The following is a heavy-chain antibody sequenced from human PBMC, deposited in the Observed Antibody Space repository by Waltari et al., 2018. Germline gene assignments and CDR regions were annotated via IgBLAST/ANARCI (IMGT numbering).Heavy chain of an antibody. J-gene: IGHJ4*02. CDR2: IYYSGST. Sequence: QVQLQESGPGLVKPSETLSLTCTVSGGSISSYYWSWIRQPPGKGLELIGYIYYSGSTNHNPSLKSRVTRSVDTSKNQFSLKLSSVTAADTAVYYCAGGGYSYGPSLFDYWGQGTLVTVSS. V-gene: IGHV4-59*01. CDR1: GGSISSYY. CDR3: AGGGYSYGPSLFDY. D-gene: IGHD5-18*01.